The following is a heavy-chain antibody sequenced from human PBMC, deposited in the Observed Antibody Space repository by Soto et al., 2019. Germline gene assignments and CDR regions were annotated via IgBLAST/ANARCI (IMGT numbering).Heavy chain of an antibody. CDR1: GFTFSSHA. CDR3: VKDWAGETCPCMDV. CDR2: ISGGDETT. D-gene: IGHD7-27*01. V-gene: IGHV3-23*01. J-gene: IGHJ6*02. Sequence: EVHLLASGGGLVQTGGSLTLSCGGSGFTFSSHAMPWVRQAPGTGPEWVSTISGGDETTYYTHSVKGRFTISRDDSKNMLRLQMNSLRAEDTGIYCCVKDWAGETCPCMDVWGQGTTVTVSS.